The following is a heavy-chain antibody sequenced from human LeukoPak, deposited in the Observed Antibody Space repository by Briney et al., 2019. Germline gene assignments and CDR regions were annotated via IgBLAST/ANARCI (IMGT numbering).Heavy chain of an antibody. V-gene: IGHV3-74*01. CDR1: GFTFRSYW. Sequence: PGGSLRLSCAASGFTFRSYWMHWVRQAPGKGLVWVSRINRDGSSTSYANSVKGRFTISRDNAKNTLYLQMNSLRAEDTAVYYCARDFSPGWFDPWGQGTLVTVSS. J-gene: IGHJ5*02. D-gene: IGHD1-1*01. CDR3: ARDFSPGWFDP. CDR2: INRDGSST.